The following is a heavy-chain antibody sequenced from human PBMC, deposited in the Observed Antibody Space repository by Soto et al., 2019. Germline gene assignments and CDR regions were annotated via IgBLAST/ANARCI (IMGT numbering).Heavy chain of an antibody. CDR3: ARLDYSNLGSKYYYYMDV. J-gene: IGHJ6*03. D-gene: IGHD4-4*01. CDR1: GGSISSYY. CDR2: IYFTGKT. Sequence: PSETLSLTCTVSGGSISSYYWTWIRQPPGKGLEWIGTIYFTGKTYNNPSLKSQVNIYVDTSKNQFSLNLSSVTAADTAVYYCARLDYSNLGSKYYYYMDVWGRGTTVTVSS. V-gene: IGHV4-59*04.